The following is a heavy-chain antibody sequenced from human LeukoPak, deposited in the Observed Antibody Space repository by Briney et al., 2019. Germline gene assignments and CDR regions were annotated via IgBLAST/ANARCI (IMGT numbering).Heavy chain of an antibody. Sequence: SVKVSCKASEVTFSSYAISWVRQAPGQGLEWMGGIIPMFGTTNYAQKFQGRVTITADESTSIAYVELSSLRSEDTAIYYCARDTVASLDYWGQGTLVTVSS. V-gene: IGHV1-69*13. J-gene: IGHJ4*02. CDR1: EVTFSSYA. CDR2: IIPMFGTT. CDR3: ARDTVASLDY. D-gene: IGHD6-19*01.